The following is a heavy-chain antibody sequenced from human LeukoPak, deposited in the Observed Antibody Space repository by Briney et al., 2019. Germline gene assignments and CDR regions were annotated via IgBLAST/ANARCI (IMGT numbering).Heavy chain of an antibody. D-gene: IGHD3-10*01. Sequence: ASVTVSCKASGGTFSSYAISWVRQAPGQGLEWMGRIIPIFGIANYAQKFQGRVTITADKSTSTAYMELSSLRSEDTAVYYCARTAPMSNYGSGSYYLDYWGQGTLVTVSS. CDR2: IIPIFGIA. V-gene: IGHV1-69*04. J-gene: IGHJ4*02. CDR1: GGTFSSYA. CDR3: ARTAPMSNYGSGSYYLDY.